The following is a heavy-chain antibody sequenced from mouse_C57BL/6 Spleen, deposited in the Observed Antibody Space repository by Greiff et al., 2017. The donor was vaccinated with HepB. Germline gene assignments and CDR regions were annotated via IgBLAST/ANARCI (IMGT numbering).Heavy chain of an antibody. CDR2: IYPRSGNT. CDR3: ARKDYGSSRFAY. V-gene: IGHV1-81*01. CDR1: GYTFTSYG. Sequence: QVQLQQCGAELARPGASVKLSCKASGYTFTSYGISWVKQRTGQGLEWIGEIYPRSGNTYYNEKFKGKATLTADKSSSTAYMELRSLTSEDSAVYFCARKDYGSSRFAYWGQGTLVTVSA. J-gene: IGHJ3*01. D-gene: IGHD1-1*01.